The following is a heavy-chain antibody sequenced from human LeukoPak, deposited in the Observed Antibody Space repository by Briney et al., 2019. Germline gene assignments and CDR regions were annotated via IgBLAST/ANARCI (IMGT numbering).Heavy chain of an antibody. CDR3: ARMGRAAAEFDP. CDR1: GGSLSGYY. D-gene: IGHD6-13*01. J-gene: IGHJ5*02. Sequence: SETLSLTCAVYGGSLSGYYWRWIRQSPGKGLEWIGEINHSGSTNYNPSLKSRVTISVDTSKNQFSLNLSSVTAADTAVYYCARMGRAAAEFDPWGQGTLVTVSS. V-gene: IGHV4-34*01. CDR2: INHSGST.